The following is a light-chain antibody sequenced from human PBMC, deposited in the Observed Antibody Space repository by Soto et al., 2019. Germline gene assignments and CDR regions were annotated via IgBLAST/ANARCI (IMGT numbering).Light chain of an antibody. V-gene: IGKV3-20*01. CDR1: QSVSSSY. CDR2: GAS. Sequence: EIVLTQSPGTLSLSPGERATLSCRASQSVSSSYLAWYQQKPGQAPRLLIYGASSRATGIPDRFSGSGSGTEFTLTISRLEPEDVAVYYCQQYGSSPQTFGQGTKLEIK. CDR3: QQYGSSPQT. J-gene: IGKJ2*01.